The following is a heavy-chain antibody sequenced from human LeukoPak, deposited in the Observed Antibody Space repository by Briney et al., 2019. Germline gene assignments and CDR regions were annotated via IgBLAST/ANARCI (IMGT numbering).Heavy chain of an antibody. J-gene: IGHJ3*01. D-gene: IGHD2-15*01. CDR3: ARVPGRYAFDF. CDR2: ISTSGSST. CDR1: GFXFSDYY. V-gene: IGHV3-11*03. Sequence: GGSLRLSCAASGFXFSDYYISWIRQAPGKGQEWVSCISTSGSSTNYAESVKGRFTISRDNAKNSLYLQMDRLRGDDTAVYYCARVPGRYAFDFWGQGTMVTVSS.